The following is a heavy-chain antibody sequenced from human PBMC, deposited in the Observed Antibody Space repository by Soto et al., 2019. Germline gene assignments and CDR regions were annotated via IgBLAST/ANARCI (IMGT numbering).Heavy chain of an antibody. CDR3: AREGHRDYDYIWGSYPRLEDARQPLDNYYYMDV. D-gene: IGHD3-16*02. V-gene: IGHV4-59*01. CDR2: IYYSGST. Sequence: SETLSLTCTVSGGSISSYYWSWIRQPPGKGLEWIGYIYYSGSTNYNPSLKSRVTISVDTSKNQFSLKLSSVTAADTAVYYCAREGHRDYDYIWGSYPRLEDARQPLDNYYYMDVWGKGTTVTVSS. J-gene: IGHJ6*03. CDR1: GGSISSYY.